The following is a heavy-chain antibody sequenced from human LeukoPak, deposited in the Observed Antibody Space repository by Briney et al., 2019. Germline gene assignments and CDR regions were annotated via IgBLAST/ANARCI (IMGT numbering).Heavy chain of an antibody. J-gene: IGHJ5*02. Sequence: SETLSLTCAVYGGSFSGYYWSWIRQPPGKGLEWIGEINHSGSTNYNPSLKSRVTISVDTSKNQFSLKLSSVTAADTAVYYCARARGDYGDYNWFDPWGQGTLVTVCS. CDR3: ARARGDYGDYNWFDP. CDR2: INHSGST. D-gene: IGHD4-17*01. V-gene: IGHV4-34*01. CDR1: GGSFSGYY.